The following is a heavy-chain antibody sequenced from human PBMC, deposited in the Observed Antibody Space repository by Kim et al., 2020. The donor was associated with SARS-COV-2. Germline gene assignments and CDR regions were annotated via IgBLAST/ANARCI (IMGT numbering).Heavy chain of an antibody. CDR2: IYYSGST. J-gene: IGHJ3*02. D-gene: IGHD1-1*01. V-gene: IGHV4-31*03. CDR1: GGSISSGGYY. Sequence: SETLSLTCTVSGGSISSGGYYWSWIRQHPGKGLEWIGYIYYSGSTYYNPSLKSRVTISVDTSKNQFSLKLSSVTAADTAVYYCARGLDDAFDIWGQGTMVTVSS. CDR3: ARGLDDAFDI.